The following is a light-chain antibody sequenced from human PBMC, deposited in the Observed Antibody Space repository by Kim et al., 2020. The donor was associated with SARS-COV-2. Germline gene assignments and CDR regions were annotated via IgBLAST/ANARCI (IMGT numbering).Light chain of an antibody. Sequence: VPPKEKVTITCRASQSIGNTLHWFQQKPDQSPKLLIKYASQSLSGVPSRFSGSGSGTDFTLTISSLEAEDGATYYCHQSYSLPLSFGGGTKVDIK. CDR2: YAS. J-gene: IGKJ4*01. CDR1: QSIGNT. CDR3: HQSYSLPLS. V-gene: IGKV6-21*01.